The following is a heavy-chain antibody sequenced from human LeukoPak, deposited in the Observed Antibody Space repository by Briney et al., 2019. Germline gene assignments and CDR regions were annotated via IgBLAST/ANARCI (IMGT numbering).Heavy chain of an antibody. J-gene: IGHJ4*02. Sequence: PSETLSLTCAVYGGSFSGYYWSWIRQPPGKGLEWIGEINHSGSTNYNPSLKSRVTISVDTSKSQFSLKLRSVTAADTAVYYCASTVLGYCSGGNCPYFDYWGQGTLVTVSS. CDR3: ASTVLGYCSGGNCPYFDY. CDR2: INHSGST. V-gene: IGHV4-34*01. D-gene: IGHD2-15*01. CDR1: GGSFSGYY.